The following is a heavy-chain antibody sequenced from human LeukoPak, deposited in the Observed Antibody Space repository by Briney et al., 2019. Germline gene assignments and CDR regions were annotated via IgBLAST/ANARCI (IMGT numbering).Heavy chain of an antibody. CDR1: GGSLNSYY. J-gene: IGHJ5*02. CDR3: ARDPENNWFDP. V-gene: IGHV4-59*12. CDR2: IYYSGSA. Sequence: SETLSLTCAVSGGSLNSYYWSWIRQPPGKGLEWIGYIYYSGSANYNPSLKSRVTISVDMSKNQFPLKLSSVTAADTAVYYCARDPENNWFDPWGQGTLVTVSS.